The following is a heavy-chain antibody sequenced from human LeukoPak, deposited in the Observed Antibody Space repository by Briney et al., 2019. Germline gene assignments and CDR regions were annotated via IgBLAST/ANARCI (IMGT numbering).Heavy chain of an antibody. Sequence: GGSLRLSCAASGFTLSSFGMHWVRQAPGKGLEWVSVIYTGGSTYYAPSVRGRLSISRDNSKNTIYLQMNSLRAEDTAVYYCARDKGDDYLDYWGQGTLVTVSS. CDR2: IYTGGST. V-gene: IGHV3-66*01. CDR3: ARDKGDDYLDY. J-gene: IGHJ4*02. CDR1: GFTLSSFG.